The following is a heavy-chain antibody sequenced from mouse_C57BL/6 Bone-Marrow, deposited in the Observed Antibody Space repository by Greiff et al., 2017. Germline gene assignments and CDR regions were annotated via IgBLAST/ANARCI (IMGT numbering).Heavy chain of an antibody. V-gene: IGHV5-9*01. CDR3: ARADYYGPDY. CDR2: ISGGGGNT. D-gene: IGHD1-1*01. J-gene: IGHJ2*01. CDR1: GFTFSSYT. Sequence: VESGGGLVKPGGSLKLSCAASGFTFSSYTMSWVRQTPEKRLEWVATISGGGGNTYYPDSVKGRFTISRDNAKNTLYLQMSSLGSEDTALYYCARADYYGPDYWGQGTTLTVSS.